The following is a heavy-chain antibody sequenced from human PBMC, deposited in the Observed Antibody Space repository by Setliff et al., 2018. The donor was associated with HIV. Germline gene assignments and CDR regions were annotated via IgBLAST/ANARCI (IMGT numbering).Heavy chain of an antibody. CDR1: DYTFSTYW. CDR2: IYPDDSNI. D-gene: IGHD6-13*01. CDR3: ARRDGRSMNAFQI. V-gene: IGHV5-51*01. J-gene: IGHJ3*01. Sequence: GESLKLSCKALDYTFSTYWIGWVRQMPGEGLEWMGVIYPDDSNIRYNPSFQSQVTISADKSIATAYLEIHNLKASDTATYYCARRDGRSMNAFQIWGPGTKVTVSS.